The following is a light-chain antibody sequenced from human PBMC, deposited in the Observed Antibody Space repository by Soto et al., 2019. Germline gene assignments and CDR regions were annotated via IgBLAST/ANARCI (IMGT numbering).Light chain of an antibody. CDR2: GAS. CDR3: QQYGSSPLA. CDR1: QTVSSNY. Sequence: EIVLTQSPGTLSLSPGERATLSCRASQTVSSNYLAWYQQKPGQAPRLLIYGASSRATGIPNRFSASGSGTDFTLTISRLEPEDFAVYYCQQYGSSPLAFGQGTKVEIK. V-gene: IGKV3-20*01. J-gene: IGKJ1*01.